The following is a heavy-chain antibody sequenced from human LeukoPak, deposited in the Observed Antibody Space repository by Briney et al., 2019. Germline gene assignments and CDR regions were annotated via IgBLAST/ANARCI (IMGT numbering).Heavy chain of an antibody. CDR1: GGSIRSADYY. D-gene: IGHD5-24*01. V-gene: IGHV4-30-4*01. J-gene: IGHJ4*02. CDR2: IYYSGST. Sequence: PSQTLSLTCTVSGGSIRSADYYWSWLRQPPGKGLEWFGYIYYSGSTYYSPSLKSRVTISVDMSTNQFSLRLTSVTAADTAVYFCARVHRDGYSYLYHYFDYWGQGTLVTVSA. CDR3: ARVHRDGYSYLYHYFDY.